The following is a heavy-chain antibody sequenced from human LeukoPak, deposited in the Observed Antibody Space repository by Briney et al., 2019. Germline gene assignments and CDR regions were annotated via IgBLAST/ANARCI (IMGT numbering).Heavy chain of an antibody. CDR3: AKRMSWQTFDF. CDR2: ISGSGGTT. D-gene: IGHD3-10*01. V-gene: IGHV3-23*01. J-gene: IGHJ4*02. CDR1: GFAFTTYA. Sequence: GGSLRLSCAASGFAFTTYAMSWVRQAPGKGLEWVSTISGSGGTTSYADSVKGRFTISRDNSRNALYLQMNSLRAEDTAVYYCAKRMSWQTFDFWGQGTLVTVSS.